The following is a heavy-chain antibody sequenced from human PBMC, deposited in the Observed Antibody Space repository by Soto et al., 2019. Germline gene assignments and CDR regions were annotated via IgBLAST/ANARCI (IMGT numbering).Heavy chain of an antibody. CDR3: AKYDTVTTRSLFYFDN. D-gene: IGHD4-17*01. J-gene: IGHJ4*02. V-gene: IGHV3-23*01. CDR1: GFTFSSYA. CDR2: ISGSGDNT. Sequence: GGSLRLSCAASGFTFSSYAMTWVRQAPGKGLEWVSGISGSGDNTYYADSVKGRFTISRDNSKNTLYLQMNTLRAEDTAVYYCAKYDTVTTRSLFYFDNWGQGTLVTVSS.